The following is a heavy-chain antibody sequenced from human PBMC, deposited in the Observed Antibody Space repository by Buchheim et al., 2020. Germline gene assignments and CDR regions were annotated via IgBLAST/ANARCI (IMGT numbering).Heavy chain of an antibody. Sequence: QLQLQESGPGLVKPSETLSLTCTVSGGSISSSSYYWGWIRQPPGKGLEWIGSIYYSGSTYYNSSLKSRVTISVDTSKTQFSLKLSSVTAADTAVYYCASQGYCSSTSCYGHQISEKTMDVWGQGTT. J-gene: IGHJ6*02. V-gene: IGHV4-39*01. D-gene: IGHD2-2*01. CDR1: GGSISSSSYY. CDR3: ASQGYCSSTSCYGHQISEKTMDV. CDR2: IYYSGST.